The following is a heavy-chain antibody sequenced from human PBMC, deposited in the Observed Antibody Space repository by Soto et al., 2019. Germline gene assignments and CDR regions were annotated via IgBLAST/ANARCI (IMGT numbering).Heavy chain of an antibody. J-gene: IGHJ4*02. D-gene: IGHD3-3*01. CDR2: ISYNGRS. V-gene: IGHV4-31*03. CDR1: GGSLSRGGYL. CDR3: ARSEGVVIRLDY. Sequence: QVQLQESGPGLVKPSQTLSLTCNVSGGSLSRGGYLWSRIRQQPGKRLEWIGFISYNGRSSYNPSLKSRVTISADTSKNQISLELISVTAADTAVYYCARSEGVVIRLDYWGQGTPVTVSS.